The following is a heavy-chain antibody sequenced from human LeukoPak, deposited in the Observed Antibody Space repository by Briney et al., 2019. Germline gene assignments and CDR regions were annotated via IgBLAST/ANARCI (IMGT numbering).Heavy chain of an antibody. CDR3: AKGWYQLFHFDY. Sequence: GVSLRLSCAASGFTFSSYGMHWVRQAPGKGLEWVAFIRYDGSNKYYADSVKGRFTISRDNSKNTLYLQMNSLRAEDTAVYYCAKGWYQLFHFDYWGQGTLVTVSS. CDR1: GFTFSSYG. D-gene: IGHD2-2*01. J-gene: IGHJ4*02. V-gene: IGHV3-30*02. CDR2: IRYDGSNK.